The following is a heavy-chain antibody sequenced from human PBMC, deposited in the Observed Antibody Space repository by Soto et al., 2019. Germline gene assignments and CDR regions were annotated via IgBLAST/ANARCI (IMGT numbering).Heavy chain of an antibody. V-gene: IGHV1-2*02. J-gene: IGHJ3*02. D-gene: IGHD3-9*01. Sequence: ASVKVSCKTSGYTFTAYYLHWVRQAPGQGLEWMGWIYPNSGATNYAQKFQGGVTMTTDTSIRTVYMELSRLRSDDTAVYYCARDSHYDILTGYSRNACDMWGQGTMVTVSS. CDR3: ARDSHYDILTGYSRNACDM. CDR2: IYPNSGAT. CDR1: GYTFTAYY.